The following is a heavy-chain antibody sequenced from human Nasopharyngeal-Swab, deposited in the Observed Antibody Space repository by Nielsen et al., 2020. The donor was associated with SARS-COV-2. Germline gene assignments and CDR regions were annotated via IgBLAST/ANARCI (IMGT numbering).Heavy chain of an antibody. D-gene: IGHD3-10*01. V-gene: IGHV7-4-1*02. CDR2: INTNTWNP. CDR3: ARGRYYGSGSYYNGFDP. Sequence: ASVTVSFQSSVYTFPRYAMHWVRPPPSQGLEWMGCINTNTWNPTYAQGFTGRFVFSLDTSVSTAYLKISSLKDEDTAVYYCARGRYYGSGSYYNGFDPWGQGTLVTVSS. CDR1: VYTFPRYA. J-gene: IGHJ5*02.